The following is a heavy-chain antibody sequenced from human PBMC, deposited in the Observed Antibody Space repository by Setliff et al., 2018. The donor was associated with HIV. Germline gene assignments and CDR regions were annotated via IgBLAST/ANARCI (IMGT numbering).Heavy chain of an antibody. J-gene: IGHJ5*02. CDR1: GFAFSFYA. D-gene: IGHD3-10*01. Sequence: GGSLRLSCAASGFAFSFYAMNWVRQAPGKGLEWVSYISSSSSYTHYADSVKGRFTISRDNVKNSLYLQMNSLRAEDTAVYYCAKDRRYYYGSGSYAAETWGQGTLVTVSS. CDR2: ISSSSSYT. V-gene: IGHV3-21*04. CDR3: AKDRRYYYGSGSYAAET.